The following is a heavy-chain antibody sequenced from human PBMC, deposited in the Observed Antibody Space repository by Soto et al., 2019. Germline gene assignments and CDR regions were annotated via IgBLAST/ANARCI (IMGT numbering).Heavy chain of an antibody. D-gene: IGHD3-10*01. J-gene: IGHJ5*02. CDR3: ARDRDGGHNWFDP. CDR1: GGSIRSSTYY. V-gene: IGHV4-39*02. Sequence: SETLSLTCTVSGGSIRSSTYYWGWIRQPPGKGLEWIGSIYYSGSTHYNPSLKSRVTMSVDTSTNQFSLKLSSLTAADTAVYYCARDRDGGHNWFDPWGQGTLVTVSS. CDR2: IYYSGST.